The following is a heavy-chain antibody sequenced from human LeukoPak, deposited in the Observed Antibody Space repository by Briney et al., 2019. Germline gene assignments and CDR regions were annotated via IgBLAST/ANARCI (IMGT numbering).Heavy chain of an antibody. CDR1: GYTFTGYY. Sequence: SVKVSCKASGYTFTGYYMHWVRQAPGQGLEWMGGIIPIFGTANYAQKFQGRVTITADESTSTAYMELSSLRSEDTAVYYCARCQRILEWFPFDYWGQGTLVTVSS. CDR3: ARCQRILEWFPFDY. D-gene: IGHD3-3*01. J-gene: IGHJ4*02. CDR2: IIPIFGTA. V-gene: IGHV1-69*13.